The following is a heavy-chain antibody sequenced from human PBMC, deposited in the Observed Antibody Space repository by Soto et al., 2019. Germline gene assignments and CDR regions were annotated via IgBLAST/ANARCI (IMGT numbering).Heavy chain of an antibody. CDR2: INHSGST. Sequence: QVQLQQWGAGLLKPSETLSLTCAVYGGSFTDYYWSWIRQPPGKGLEWIGEINHSGSTFYNPSLKSRVTISVDTAENRISLKLKSVTAADTAVYYCARSLAGSNWQPSCRYWGQGTLVRVSS. CDR1: GGSFTDYY. J-gene: IGHJ4*02. D-gene: IGHD6-13*01. CDR3: ARSLAGSNWQPSCRY. V-gene: IGHV4-34*01.